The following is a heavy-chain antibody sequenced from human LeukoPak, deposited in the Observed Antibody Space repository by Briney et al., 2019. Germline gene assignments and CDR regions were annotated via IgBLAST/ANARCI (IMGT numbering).Heavy chain of an antibody. D-gene: IGHD6-6*01. CDR2: VSAYNGNT. V-gene: IGHV1-18*01. CDR3: ARLRSSSSYYYYYYMDV. Sequence: ASVKVSCKASGYTFTSYGISWVRQAPGQGLEWMGWVSAYNGNTNYAQKLQGRVTMTTDTSTSTAYMELRSLRSDDTAVYYCARLRSSSSYYYYYYMDVWGKGTTVTVSS. J-gene: IGHJ6*03. CDR1: GYTFTSYG.